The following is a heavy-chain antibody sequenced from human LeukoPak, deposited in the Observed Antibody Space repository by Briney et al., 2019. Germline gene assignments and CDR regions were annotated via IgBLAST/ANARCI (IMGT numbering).Heavy chain of an antibody. D-gene: IGHD1-26*01. CDR3: AREVGAVRAFDI. J-gene: IGHJ3*02. Sequence: GGSLRLSCVASGFTSSSHALHWVRQAPGKGLEWGAVIWYDGSNKYYADSVKGRFTISRDNSKNTLYLQMNSLRAEDTAVYYCAREVGAVRAFDIWGQGTMVTVSS. V-gene: IGHV3-33*08. CDR2: IWYDGSNK. CDR1: GFTSSSHA.